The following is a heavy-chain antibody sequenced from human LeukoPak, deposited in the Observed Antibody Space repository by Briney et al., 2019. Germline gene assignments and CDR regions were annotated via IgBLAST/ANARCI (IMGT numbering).Heavy chain of an antibody. CDR2: ISYDGSNK. CDR1: RFTFSTYA. Sequence: TGGSLRLSCAASRFTFSTYAMHWVRQAPGKGLEWVAVISYDGSNKYYADSVKGRFTISRDNSKNTLYLQMNSLRAEDTAVYYCAKDLRRGYLDYWGQGTLVTVSS. D-gene: IGHD2-15*01. J-gene: IGHJ4*02. V-gene: IGHV3-30*04. CDR3: AKDLRRGYLDY.